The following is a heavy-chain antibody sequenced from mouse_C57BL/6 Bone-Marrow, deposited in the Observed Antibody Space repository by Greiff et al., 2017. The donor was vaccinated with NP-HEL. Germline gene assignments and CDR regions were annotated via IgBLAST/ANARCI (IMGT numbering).Heavy chain of an antibody. Sequence: VQLQQSGPELVKPGASVKISCKASGYSFTGYYMNWVKQSPEKSLEWIGEINPSTGGTTYNQKFKAKATLTVDKSSSTAYMQLKSLTSEDSAVYYCARRDTTAPYWYFDVWGTGTTVTVSS. V-gene: IGHV1-42*01. CDR3: ARRDTTAPYWYFDV. D-gene: IGHD1-2*01. J-gene: IGHJ1*03. CDR1: GYSFTGYY. CDR2: INPSTGGT.